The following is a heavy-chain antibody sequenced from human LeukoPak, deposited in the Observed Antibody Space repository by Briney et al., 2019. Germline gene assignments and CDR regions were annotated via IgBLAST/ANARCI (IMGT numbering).Heavy chain of an antibody. CDR2: IIPIFGTA. D-gene: IGHD3-10*01. J-gene: IGHJ1*01. V-gene: IGHV1-69*13. CDR3: ARGGDAEYFQH. CDR1: GGTFSIYA. Sequence: SVKVSFKASGGTFSIYAISWVRQAPGQGGERMGGIIPIFGTANYAQKFQGRVTITADQSTSTAYMELSSLRSEDTAVYYCARGGDAEYFQHWGQGTLVTVSS.